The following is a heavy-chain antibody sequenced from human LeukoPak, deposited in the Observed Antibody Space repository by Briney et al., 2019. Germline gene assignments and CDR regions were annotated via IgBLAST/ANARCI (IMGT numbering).Heavy chain of an antibody. CDR2: TRYDGTNK. D-gene: IGHD2-2*01. CDR3: AKGEYQLLPLGYYMVV. Sequence: GGSLRLSCAASGIILSSYAMHWVRQVPGQGLEWVALTRYDGTNKYYGDSVKSRFTISRDNSKNTLYLQINTLRAEGTAVYYCAKGEYQLLPLGYYMVVWGRGTTVTVSS. V-gene: IGHV3-30*02. CDR1: GIILSSYA. J-gene: IGHJ6*03.